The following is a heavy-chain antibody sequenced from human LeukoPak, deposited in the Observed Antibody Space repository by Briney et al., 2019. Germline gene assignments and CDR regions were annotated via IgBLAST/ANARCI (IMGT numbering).Heavy chain of an antibody. CDR2: IDSDGSNT. J-gene: IGHJ4*02. V-gene: IGHV3-74*01. Sequence: PGGSLRLSCAASGFTFSDYWMHWVRQAPGKGLVWVSRIDSDGSNTAYADSVKGRFTISRDNAKNTLYLQMNSLRAEDTAVYYCAETFGRGPQEDYWGQGTLVTVSS. D-gene: IGHD3-10*01. CDR1: GFTFSDYW. CDR3: AETFGRGPQEDY.